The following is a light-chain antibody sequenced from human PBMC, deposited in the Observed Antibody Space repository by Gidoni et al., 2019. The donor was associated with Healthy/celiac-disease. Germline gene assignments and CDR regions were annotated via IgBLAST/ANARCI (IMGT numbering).Light chain of an antibody. CDR1: QGISNY. V-gene: IGKV1-27*01. J-gene: IGKJ5*01. Sequence: DIQMTQSQSSLSASVGDRVTITCRASQGISNYLARYQQKPGKVPKLLIYAASTLQSGVPSRFSGSGSGTDFTLTISSRQPEDVATYYCQKYNSAPRITFXQXTRLEIK. CDR2: AAS. CDR3: QKYNSAPRIT.